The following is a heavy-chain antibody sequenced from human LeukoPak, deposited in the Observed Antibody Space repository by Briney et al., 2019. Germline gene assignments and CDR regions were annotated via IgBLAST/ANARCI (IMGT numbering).Heavy chain of an antibody. CDR2: ISSSSSYI. D-gene: IGHD2-2*01. CDR1: GFTFSSYS. Sequence: MSGGSLRLSCAASGFTFSSYSMNWVRQAPGKGLEWVSSISSSSSYIYYADSVKGRFTISRDNAKNSLYLQMNSLRAEDTAVYYCARDVVVPAARSLAFYIWGQGTMVTVSS. V-gene: IGHV3-21*01. J-gene: IGHJ3*02. CDR3: ARDVVVPAARSLAFYI.